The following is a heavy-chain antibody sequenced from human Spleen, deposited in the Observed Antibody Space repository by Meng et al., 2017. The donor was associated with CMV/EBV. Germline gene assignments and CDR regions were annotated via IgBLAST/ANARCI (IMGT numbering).Heavy chain of an antibody. J-gene: IGHJ3*01. Sequence: LSLTCAASGFTFSSYEMNWVRQAPGKGLVWVSRINSDGSSTSYADSVKGRFTISRDNAKNTLYLQMNSLRAEDTAVYYCARVKYQLPDAFDVWGQETLVTVSS. D-gene: IGHD2-2*01. CDR2: INSDGSST. CDR1: GFTFSSYE. V-gene: IGHV3-74*01. CDR3: ARVKYQLPDAFDV.